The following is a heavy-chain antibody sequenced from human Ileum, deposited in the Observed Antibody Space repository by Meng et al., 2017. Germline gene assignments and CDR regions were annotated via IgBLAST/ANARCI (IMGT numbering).Heavy chain of an antibody. CDR2: IKQDGSEK. V-gene: IGHV3-7*01. CDR3: ARDQGSYGNFQH. CDR1: GFTFSSYW. Sequence: GGSLRLSCGASGFTFSSYWMNWVRQAPGKGLEWVANIKQDGSEKHYVDSVEGRFTISRDNAKSSLYLQMHSRRAEDTAVYYCARDQGSYGNFQHWGQGTLVTVSS. J-gene: IGHJ1*01. D-gene: IGHD3-10*01.